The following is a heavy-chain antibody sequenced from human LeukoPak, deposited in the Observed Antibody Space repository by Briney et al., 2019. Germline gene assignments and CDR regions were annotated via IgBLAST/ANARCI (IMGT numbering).Heavy chain of an antibody. CDR2: FDLEDGET. D-gene: IGHD1-26*01. V-gene: IGHV1-24*01. CDR3: AVVGATDNYFDY. J-gene: IGHJ4*02. Sequence: ASVTVSFKVSGYTLTELSMHWVRQAPGKGREWMGGFDLEDGETIYAQKFQGRVTMTEDTSTDTAYMELSSLRSEDTAVYYCAVVGATDNYFDYWGQGTLVTVSS. CDR1: GYTLTELS.